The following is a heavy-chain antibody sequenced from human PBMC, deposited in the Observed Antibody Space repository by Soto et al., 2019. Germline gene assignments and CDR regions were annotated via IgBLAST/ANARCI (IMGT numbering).Heavy chain of an antibody. Sequence: EVQLVESGGGLVQPGGSLRLSCAASGFTFSNYWMNWVRQAPGKGLEWVADINQDGSAKYYVDSVEGRFTISRDNAKNSLYLQMNSLRAEDTAVYYCASFSGRAGGTTFIFDYWRQGTLVTVSA. CDR3: ASFSGRAGGTTFIFDY. J-gene: IGHJ4*02. CDR2: INQDGSAK. CDR1: GFTFSNYW. V-gene: IGHV3-7*01. D-gene: IGHD1-7*01.